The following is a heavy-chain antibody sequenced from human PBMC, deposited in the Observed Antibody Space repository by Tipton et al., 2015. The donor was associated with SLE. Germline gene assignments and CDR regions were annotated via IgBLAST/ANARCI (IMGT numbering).Heavy chain of an antibody. Sequence: TLSLTCTVSGGSISSGDYYWSWIRQPPGKGLEWIGYIYYSGSTYYNPSLKSRVTISVDASKNQFSLKLSSVTAADTAVYYCARVGYSSSWYPDAFDIWGQGTMVTVSS. CDR2: IYYSGST. J-gene: IGHJ3*02. CDR1: GGSISSGDYY. V-gene: IGHV4-30-4*01. D-gene: IGHD6-13*01. CDR3: ARVGYSSSWYPDAFDI.